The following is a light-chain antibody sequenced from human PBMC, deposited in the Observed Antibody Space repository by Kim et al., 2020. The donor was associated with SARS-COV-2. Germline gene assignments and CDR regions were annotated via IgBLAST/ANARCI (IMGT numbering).Light chain of an antibody. Sequence: SYELTQPPSVSVSPGQTARITCSGDALPKQYAYWYQQKPGQAPVLVIYKDSERPSGIPERFSGSSSGTTVTLNISGVQAEDEADYYCQSADSSGTYVVFGGGTQLTVL. V-gene: IGLV3-25*03. CDR3: QSADSSGTYVV. CDR2: KDS. CDR1: ALPKQY. J-gene: IGLJ2*01.